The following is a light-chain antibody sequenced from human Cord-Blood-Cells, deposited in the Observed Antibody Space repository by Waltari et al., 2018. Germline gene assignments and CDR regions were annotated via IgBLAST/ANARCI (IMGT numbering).Light chain of an antibody. CDR3: SSYTSSSTVV. J-gene: IGLJ2*01. CDR1: SSDVGGYNY. Sequence: QSALPQPASVSGSPGQSSTISCTGTSSDVGGYNYVSWYQQHPGKAPKLMIYDVSNRPSGVSNRFSGSKSGNTASLTISGLQAEDEAEYYCSSYTSSSTVVFGGGTKLTVL. V-gene: IGLV2-14*01. CDR2: DVS.